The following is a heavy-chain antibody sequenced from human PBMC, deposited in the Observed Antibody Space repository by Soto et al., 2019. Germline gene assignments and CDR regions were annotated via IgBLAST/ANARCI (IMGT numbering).Heavy chain of an antibody. Sequence: GGSLRLSCAASGFTFRSYSMNWVRQAPGKGLEWVSSISSSSSYIYYADSVKGRFTIARDNAKNSLYLQMNSLRAEDTAVYYCARAKTIKFGELYWCDPWGQGTLVTVSS. D-gene: IGHD3-10*01. CDR3: ARAKTIKFGELYWCDP. CDR2: ISSSSSYI. CDR1: GFTFRSYS. V-gene: IGHV3-21*01. J-gene: IGHJ5*02.